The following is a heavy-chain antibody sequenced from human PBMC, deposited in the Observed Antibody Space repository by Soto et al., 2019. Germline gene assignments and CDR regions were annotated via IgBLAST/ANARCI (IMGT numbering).Heavy chain of an antibody. D-gene: IGHD1-26*01. CDR3: AKGQGGATTSWTDY. J-gene: IGHJ4*02. V-gene: IGHV3-23*01. CDR2: ISGSGGST. Sequence: GGSLRLSCAASGFTFSSYAMSWVRQAPGKGLEWVSAISGSGGSTYYADSVKGRFTISRDNSKNTLYLQMNGLRAEDTAVYYCAKGQGGATTSWTDYWGQGTLVTVSS. CDR1: GFTFSSYA.